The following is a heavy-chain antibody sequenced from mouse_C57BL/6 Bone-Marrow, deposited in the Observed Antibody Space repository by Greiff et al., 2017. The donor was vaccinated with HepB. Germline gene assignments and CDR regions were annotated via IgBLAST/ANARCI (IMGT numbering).Heavy chain of an antibody. CDR3: ARSPNGSWFAY. CDR1: GYTFTSYT. J-gene: IGHJ3*01. Sequence: QVQLQQSGAELARPGASVKMSCKASGYTFTSYTMHWVKQRPGQGLEWIGYINPSSGYTKYNQKFKDKATLTADKSSSTAYMQLSSLTSEDSAVYYCARSPNGSWFAYWGQGTLVTVSA. V-gene: IGHV1-4*01. CDR2: INPSSGYT.